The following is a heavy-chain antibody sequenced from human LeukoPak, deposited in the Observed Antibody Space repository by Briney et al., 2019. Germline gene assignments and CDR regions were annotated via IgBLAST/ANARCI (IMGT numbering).Heavy chain of an antibody. CDR3: AKSFGDSGADAFDI. CDR2: ISASGQTI. D-gene: IGHD5-12*01. V-gene: IGHV3-48*03. CDR1: GFSFSTYE. J-gene: IGHJ3*02. Sequence: GGSLRLSCAASGFSFSTYEFHWVRHAPGKGLEWVSYISASGQTIYYADSVRGRFTISRDNAKNSLYLQMNSLRAEDTAIYYCAKSFGDSGADAFDIWGQGTMVTVSS.